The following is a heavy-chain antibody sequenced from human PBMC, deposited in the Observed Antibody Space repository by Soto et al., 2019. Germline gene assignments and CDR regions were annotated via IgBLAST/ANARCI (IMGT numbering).Heavy chain of an antibody. CDR3: VKNSGWFNT. CDR2: IEGSGAIT. J-gene: IGHJ5*02. V-gene: IGHV3-23*01. CDR1: GFMFSTTD. D-gene: IGHD3-10*01. Sequence: GGSLRLSCAASGFMFSTTDMSWVRQAPGKGLEWVTTIEGSGAITYYADSVKGRFIVSRDNSRNTVYLQMDSLTADDTAVYYCVKNSGWFNTWGQGTLVTVSS.